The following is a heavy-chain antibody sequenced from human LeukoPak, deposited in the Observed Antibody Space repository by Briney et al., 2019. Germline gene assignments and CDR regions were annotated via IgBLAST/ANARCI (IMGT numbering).Heavy chain of an antibody. Sequence: ASVKVSCKASGYTFSSYGISWVRQAPGQGLEWMGWISTYNGNTNYAQQVQGRVTMTTDTSTSTAYMEMRSLRSDDTAVYYCALNSGYLHFDYWGQGTLVTVSS. D-gene: IGHD5-12*01. V-gene: IGHV1-18*01. J-gene: IGHJ4*02. CDR3: ALNSGYLHFDY. CDR1: GYTFSSYG. CDR2: ISTYNGNT.